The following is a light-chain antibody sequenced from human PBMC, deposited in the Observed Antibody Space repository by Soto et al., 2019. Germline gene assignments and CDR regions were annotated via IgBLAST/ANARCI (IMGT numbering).Light chain of an antibody. CDR1: QSVRSY. CDR3: QQRNNWPVT. Sequence: EIVLRQSPATLSLSPGHRATLSGRASQSVRSYLAWYKQKPGQAPRLLMYDASNRASRTPAMFSGSGSGTEVTITISSLQHKDFEVYYCQQRNNWPVTFGQGTKVDIK. V-gene: IGKV3-11*01. J-gene: IGKJ1*01. CDR2: DAS.